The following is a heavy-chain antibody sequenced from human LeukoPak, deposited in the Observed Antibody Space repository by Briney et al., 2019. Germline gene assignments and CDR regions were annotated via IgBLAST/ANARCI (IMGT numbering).Heavy chain of an antibody. J-gene: IGHJ3*02. Sequence: GGSLRLSCAASGFTFSTYSMSWVRQAPGKGLEWVSDISGSGGSTYYADSVKGRFTISRDNSKNTLYLQMNSLRAEDTAVYYCAKDRDFWSGYYDAFDIWGQGTMVTVSS. V-gene: IGHV3-23*01. D-gene: IGHD3-3*01. CDR2: ISGSGGST. CDR3: AKDRDFWSGYYDAFDI. CDR1: GFTFSTYS.